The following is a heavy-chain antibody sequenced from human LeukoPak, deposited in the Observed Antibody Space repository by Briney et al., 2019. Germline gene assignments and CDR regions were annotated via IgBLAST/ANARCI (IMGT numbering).Heavy chain of an antibody. CDR3: ARDRFYAFDI. J-gene: IGHJ3*02. Sequence: GGSLRLSCAASGFTVSSNYMSWVRQAPGKGLEGVSYISSSSSIINYADSVKGRFNISRDNAKNSLYLQMNSLRDEDTAVYYCARDRFYAFDIWGQGTLVTVSS. CDR1: GFTVSSNY. CDR2: ISSSSSII. V-gene: IGHV3-48*02.